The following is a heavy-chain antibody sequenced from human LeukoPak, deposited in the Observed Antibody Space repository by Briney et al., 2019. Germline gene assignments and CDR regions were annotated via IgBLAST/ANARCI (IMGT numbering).Heavy chain of an antibody. D-gene: IGHD1-26*01. J-gene: IGHJ4*02. Sequence: SETLSLTCTVYGGSFSGYYWSWIRQPPGKGLERIGEINHSGSTNYNASLKSRVTISVDTSKNQFSLKLSSVTAADTAVYYCARGGYSGSYAFDYWGQGTLVTVSS. CDR3: ARGGYSGSYAFDY. CDR2: INHSGST. V-gene: IGHV4-34*01. CDR1: GGSFSGYY.